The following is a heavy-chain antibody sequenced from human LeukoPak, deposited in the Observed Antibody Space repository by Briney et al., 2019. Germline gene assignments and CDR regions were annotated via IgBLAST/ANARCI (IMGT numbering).Heavy chain of an antibody. Sequence: GASVRVSCKSSGYAFMQYYIHWVRQAPGQGLEWMGWITPKTGGTNFARRFQGRVTMTRDTSAATAYMELSSLRHDDLAVYYCARGRGTSGSNRDFYYYYYMDVWGKGTTVTVSS. V-gene: IGHV1-2*02. D-gene: IGHD2-15*01. CDR1: GYAFMQYY. CDR2: ITPKTGGT. J-gene: IGHJ6*03. CDR3: ARGRGTSGSNRDFYYYYYMDV.